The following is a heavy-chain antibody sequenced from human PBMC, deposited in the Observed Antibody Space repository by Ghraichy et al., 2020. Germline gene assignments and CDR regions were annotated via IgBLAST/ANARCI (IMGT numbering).Heavy chain of an antibody. Sequence: SETLSLTCTVSGYSISSGYYWGWIRQPPGKGLEWIGSIYHSGSTYYNPSLKSRVTISVDTSKNQFSLKLSSVTAADTAVYYCARVVGSSGDNWFDPWGQGTLVTVSS. CDR1: GYSISSGYY. CDR2: IYHSGST. D-gene: IGHD6-19*01. CDR3: ARVVGSSGDNWFDP. V-gene: IGHV4-38-2*02. J-gene: IGHJ5*02.